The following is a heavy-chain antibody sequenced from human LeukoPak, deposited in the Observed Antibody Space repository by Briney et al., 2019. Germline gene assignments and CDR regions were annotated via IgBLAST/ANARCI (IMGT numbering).Heavy chain of an antibody. CDR3: ARGLGYSYESNWFDP. J-gene: IGHJ5*02. V-gene: IGHV4-4*07. CDR2: IYTSGST. D-gene: IGHD5-18*01. CDR1: GGSISSYY. Sequence: SETLSLTCTVSGGSISSYYWNWIRQLAGKGLEWIGRIYTSGSTNYNPSLKSRVTMSVDTSKNQFSLKLSSVTAADTAVYYCARGLGYSYESNWFDPWGQGTLVTVSS.